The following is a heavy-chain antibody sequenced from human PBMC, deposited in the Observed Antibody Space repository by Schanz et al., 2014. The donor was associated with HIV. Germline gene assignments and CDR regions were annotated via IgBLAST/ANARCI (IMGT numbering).Heavy chain of an antibody. CDR2: VNPKSGNT. V-gene: IGHV1-8*02. Sequence: QVQLVQSGAEVQKPGASVKVSCKASGYSFTSYDINWVRQATGQGLEWMGWVNPKSGNTNYAQKLQGRVTMTTDTSTSTAYMDLRSLRSDDTAVYYCARGAAEMATMTPWRYWGQGTLVTVSS. CDR1: GYSFTSYD. D-gene: IGHD5-12*01. CDR3: ARGAAEMATMTPWRY. J-gene: IGHJ4*02.